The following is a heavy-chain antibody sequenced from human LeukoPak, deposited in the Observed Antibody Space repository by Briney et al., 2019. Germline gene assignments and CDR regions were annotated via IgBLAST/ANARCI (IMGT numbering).Heavy chain of an antibody. Sequence: PSQTLSLTCTVSGGSISSGGYYWSWIRQHPGKGLEWIGYIYYSGSTYYNPSLKSRVTISVDTSKNQFSLKLSSVTAADTAVYYCARHRWELVYFDYWGQGTLVTVSS. CDR1: GGSISSGGYY. CDR3: ARHRWELVYFDY. D-gene: IGHD1-26*01. J-gene: IGHJ4*02. CDR2: IYYSGST. V-gene: IGHV4-31*03.